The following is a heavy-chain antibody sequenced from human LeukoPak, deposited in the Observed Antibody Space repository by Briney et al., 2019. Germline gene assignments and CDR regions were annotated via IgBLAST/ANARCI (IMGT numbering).Heavy chain of an antibody. CDR1: GFTFSSYS. J-gene: IGHJ3*02. D-gene: IGHD2-15*01. CDR2: ISSSSSTI. V-gene: IGHV3-48*02. Sequence: PGGSLRLSCAASGFTFSSYSMNWVRQAPGKGLEWVSYISSSSSTIYYADSVKGRFTISRDNAKNSLYLQMNSLRDEDTAVYYCARGRASLYCSGGSCYPQSLRDPPTYAFDIWGQGTMVTVFS. CDR3: ARGRASLYCSGGSCYPQSLRDPPTYAFDI.